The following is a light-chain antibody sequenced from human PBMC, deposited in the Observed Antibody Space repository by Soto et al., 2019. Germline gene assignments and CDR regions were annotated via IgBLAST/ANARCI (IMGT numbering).Light chain of an antibody. CDR3: QQYNDWPFT. CDR2: GAS. Sequence: EIVMTQSPATLSVSPGERATLSCGASQSVSNNLAWYQQKPGQAPRLLIYGASTRATGIPARFSGSGSGTEFTLTIGGLQSEDFALYYCQQYNDWPFTFGPGTKVDIK. J-gene: IGKJ3*01. V-gene: IGKV3-15*01. CDR1: QSVSNN.